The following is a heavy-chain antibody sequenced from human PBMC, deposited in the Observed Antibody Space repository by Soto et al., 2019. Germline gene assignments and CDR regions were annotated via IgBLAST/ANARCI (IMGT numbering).Heavy chain of an antibody. Sequence: GGSLRLSCAASGFTFSSYAMSWVRQAPGKGLEWVSAISGSGGSTYYADSVKGRFTISRDNSKNTLYLQMNSLRAEDTAVYYCAKDPRDTAMVGQHFDYWGQGTLVTVSS. CDR2: ISGSGGST. D-gene: IGHD5-18*01. V-gene: IGHV3-23*01. J-gene: IGHJ4*02. CDR3: AKDPRDTAMVGQHFDY. CDR1: GFTFSSYA.